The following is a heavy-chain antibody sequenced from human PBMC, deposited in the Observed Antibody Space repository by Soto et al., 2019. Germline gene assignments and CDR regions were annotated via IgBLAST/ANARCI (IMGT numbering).Heavy chain of an antibody. V-gene: IGHV1-3*05. Sequence: QVQLVQSGAEEKKPGASVKVSCKASGYTFTGYAMHWVRQAPGQRLEWMGWINAGNGNTKYSQKFQGRVTITRDTSASKAYMELSSQRSEDTAVYYCARAVAVAADFDYWGQGTLVTVSS. CDR2: INAGNGNT. CDR3: ARAVAVAADFDY. J-gene: IGHJ4*02. CDR1: GYTFTGYA. D-gene: IGHD6-19*01.